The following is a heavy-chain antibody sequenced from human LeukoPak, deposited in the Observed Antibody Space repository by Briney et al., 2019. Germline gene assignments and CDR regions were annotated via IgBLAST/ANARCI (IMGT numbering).Heavy chain of an antibody. Sequence: GGSLRLSCATSGFTFSNFEMHWVRQAPGKGLEWVSHISSSGGAIYYADSVKGRFTISRDNANNSLYLQMNSLRDEDTAMYYCARVRVGWYFDLWGRGTLVSVSS. CDR1: GFTFSNFE. J-gene: IGHJ2*01. CDR3: ARVRVGWYFDL. V-gene: IGHV3-48*03. CDR2: ISSSGGAI. D-gene: IGHD3-10*01.